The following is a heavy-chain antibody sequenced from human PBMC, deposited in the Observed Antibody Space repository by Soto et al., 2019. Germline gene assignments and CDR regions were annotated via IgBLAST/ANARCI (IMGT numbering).Heavy chain of an antibody. D-gene: IGHD3-3*01. CDR3: ARAVIHFLAWVPEYYSSAMDV. J-gene: IGHJ6*01. Sequence: QVQLVQSGAEVKKPGASVTVSCRASGHSFSAYYMHWVRQAPGQGLEWVGWINPNGGDTKYAQKFQGGVAMTRDWPINKSYRELTRIRYKETAVYYCARAVIHFLAWVPEYYSSAMDVWGQGTTVTVSS. CDR1: GHSFSAYY. V-gene: IGHV1-2*02. CDR2: INPNGGDT.